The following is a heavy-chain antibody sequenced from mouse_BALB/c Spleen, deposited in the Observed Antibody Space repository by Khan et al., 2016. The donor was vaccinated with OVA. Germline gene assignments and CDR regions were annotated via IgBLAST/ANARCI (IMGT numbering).Heavy chain of an antibody. D-gene: IGHD2-1*01. CDR3: VRSGNDNYWMDY. Sequence: VQLQQSGAELVRPGALVKLSCKASGFTFTDYYMHWVKQRPEQGLEWIGWIDPENGDTIYNQRFKGKATITVDKSSNTASMQLSSLTSEDAAFYYCVRSGNDNYWMDYWGQGTSVTVSA. V-gene: IGHV14-1*02. CDR2: IDPENGDT. CDR1: GFTFTDYY. J-gene: IGHJ4*01.